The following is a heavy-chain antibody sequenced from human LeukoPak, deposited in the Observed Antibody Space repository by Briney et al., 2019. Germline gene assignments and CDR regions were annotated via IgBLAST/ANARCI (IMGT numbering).Heavy chain of an antibody. J-gene: IGHJ4*02. CDR2: IYYSGST. CDR3: ARGYSNYDY. Sequence: SETLSLTCTVSGGSISSYYWSWIRQPPGKGLEWIGYIYYSGSTSYNPSLKSRVTISVDTSKNQFSLKLSSVTAADTAVYYCARGYSNYDYWGQGTLVTVSS. CDR1: GGSISSYY. D-gene: IGHD4-11*01. V-gene: IGHV4-59*01.